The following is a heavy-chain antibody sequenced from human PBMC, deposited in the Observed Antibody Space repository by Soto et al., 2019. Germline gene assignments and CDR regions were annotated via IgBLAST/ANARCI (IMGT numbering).Heavy chain of an antibody. CDR2: IYYSGST. V-gene: IGHV4-39*01. CDR3: ARQRNSVVTQASFDV. CDR1: GDSISSRGYY. Sequence: SETLSLTCTVTGDSISSRGYYWGWIRQAPGKGLEWIGSIYYSGSTYNNPSLRSRVSMSIDTSKDQFSLKLKSVTAADTALYFCARQRNSVVTQASFDVWGPGSLVTVSS. D-gene: IGHD2-21*02. J-gene: IGHJ4*02.